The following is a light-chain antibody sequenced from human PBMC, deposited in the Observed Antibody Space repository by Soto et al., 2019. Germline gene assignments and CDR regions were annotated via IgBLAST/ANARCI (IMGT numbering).Light chain of an antibody. V-gene: IGKV3-15*01. CDR3: HQYKSWPPLT. Sequence: DIVMTQSPAILSASLGDRATLSCLASQSISDNLAWYQQRSGQAPRLLIYGASTRATGFPARFSGSVSGTAFTLPISRLQSDDFSICYCHQYKSWPPLTFGGGTKGE. CDR2: GAS. J-gene: IGKJ4*01. CDR1: QSISDN.